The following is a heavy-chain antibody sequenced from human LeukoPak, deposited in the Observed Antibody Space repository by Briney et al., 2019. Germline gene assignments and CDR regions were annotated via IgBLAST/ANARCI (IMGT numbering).Heavy chain of an antibody. V-gene: IGHV1-69*06. CDR2: IIPIFGTA. D-gene: IGHD6-6*01. CDR3: ASSIAARWYFDY. Sequence: SVKVSCKASGYTFTSYDINWVRQATGQGLEWMGGIIPIFGTANYAQKFQGRVTITADKSTSTAYMELSSLRSEDTAVYYCASSIAARWYFDYWGQGTLVTVSS. J-gene: IGHJ4*02. CDR1: GYTFTSYD.